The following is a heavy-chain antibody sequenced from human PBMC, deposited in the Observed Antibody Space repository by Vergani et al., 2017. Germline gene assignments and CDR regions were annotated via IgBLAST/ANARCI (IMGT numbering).Heavy chain of an antibody. Sequence: QVQLVQSGAEVKMPGASAKVSCKSSTYTFTRYYMHWVRQAPGQGLEWMGIINPRDGVTSYAQKFQGRLTMTRDTSTSTVYMELSSLRSEDTAFYFCTRXRITVAGTDGLDVWGQGTTVTVSS. CDR1: TYTFTRYY. V-gene: IGHV1-46*03. D-gene: IGHD6-19*01. CDR2: INPRDGVT. J-gene: IGHJ6*02. CDR3: TRXRITVAGTDGLDV.